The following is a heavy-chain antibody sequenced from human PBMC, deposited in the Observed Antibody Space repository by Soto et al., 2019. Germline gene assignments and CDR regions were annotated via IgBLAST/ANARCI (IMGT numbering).Heavy chain of an antibody. CDR1: GFTFDNAW. D-gene: IGHD4-17*01. CDR2: IKSKTDGGTT. J-gene: IGHJ3*02. V-gene: IGHV3-15*01. Sequence: GGSLRLSCAASGFTFDNAWMSWVRQAPGKGLEWVGRIKSKTDGGTTGYAAPVKGRFIISRDDSKSTLYLQMNSLKTEDTAVYYCTTDGTVTTADDAFDIWGQGTMVTVSS. CDR3: TTDGTVTTADDAFDI.